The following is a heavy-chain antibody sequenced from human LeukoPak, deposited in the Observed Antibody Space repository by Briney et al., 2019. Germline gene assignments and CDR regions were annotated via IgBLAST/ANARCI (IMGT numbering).Heavy chain of an antibody. CDR3: ARGYYDFWSGYYGPFDY. CDR2: INHSGST. CDR1: GGSFSGYY. J-gene: IGHJ4*02. Sequence: SETLSLTCAVYGGSFSGYYWSWIRQPPGKGLEWIGEINHSGSTNYNPSLKSRVTISVDTSKNQFSLKLSSVTAADTAVYYCARGYYDFWSGYYGPFDYWGQGTLVTVSS. D-gene: IGHD3-3*01. V-gene: IGHV4-34*01.